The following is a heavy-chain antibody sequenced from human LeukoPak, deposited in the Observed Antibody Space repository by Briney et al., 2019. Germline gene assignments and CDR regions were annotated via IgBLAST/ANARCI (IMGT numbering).Heavy chain of an antibody. D-gene: IGHD2-2*01. J-gene: IGHJ4*02. V-gene: IGHV1-2*02. Sequence: GASVKVSCKASGYTFTGYYMHWVRQAPGQGLEWMGWINPNSGGTDYAQKFQGRVTMTRDTSISTAYMELSRLRSDDTAVYYCARVRVVVPAAAVFDYWGQGTLVTVSS. CDR1: GYTFTGYY. CDR2: INPNSGGT. CDR3: ARVRVVVPAAAVFDY.